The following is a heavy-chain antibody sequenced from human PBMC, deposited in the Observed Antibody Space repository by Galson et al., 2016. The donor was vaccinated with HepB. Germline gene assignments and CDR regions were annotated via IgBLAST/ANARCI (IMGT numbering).Heavy chain of an antibody. CDR2: INHSGNT. V-gene: IGHV4-34*01. CDR1: GGTFNGYY. J-gene: IGHJ5*02. CDR3: ARGTYYDSATRFDP. D-gene: IGHD3-3*01. Sequence: SETLSLTCAVFGGTFNGYYWTWIRQPPGKGLEWIGEINHSGNTNYNPSPKGRVNLSVDMSKKQFTLELTSVTAADTAIYYCARGTYYDSATRFDPWGQGAPVTVAS.